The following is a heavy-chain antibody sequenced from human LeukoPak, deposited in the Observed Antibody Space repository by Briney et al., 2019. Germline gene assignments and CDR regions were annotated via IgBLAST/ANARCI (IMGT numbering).Heavy chain of an antibody. D-gene: IGHD3-10*01. J-gene: IGHJ4*02. CDR2: ISGSGGST. Sequence: GGSLRLSCAASGFTFSSYGMSWVRQAPGKGLEWVSAISGSGGSTYYADSVKGRFTISRDNSKNTLYLQMNSLRAEDTAVYYCAKSQGSYYKGGGAYFDYWGQGTLVTVSS. V-gene: IGHV3-23*01. CDR1: GFTFSSYG. CDR3: AKSQGSYYKGGGAYFDY.